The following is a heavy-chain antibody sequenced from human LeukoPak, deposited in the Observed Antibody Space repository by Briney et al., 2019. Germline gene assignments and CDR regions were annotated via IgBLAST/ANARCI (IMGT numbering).Heavy chain of an antibody. V-gene: IGHV4-59*01. CDR1: GGSISSYY. Sequence: SETLSLTCTVSGGSISSYYWSWIRQPPGKGLEWIGYIYYSGSTNYNPSLKSRVTISVDTSKNQFPLKLSPVTAADTAVYYCARQDTAMVYFDYWGQGTLVTVSS. CDR2: IYYSGST. J-gene: IGHJ4*02. D-gene: IGHD5-18*01. CDR3: ARQDTAMVYFDY.